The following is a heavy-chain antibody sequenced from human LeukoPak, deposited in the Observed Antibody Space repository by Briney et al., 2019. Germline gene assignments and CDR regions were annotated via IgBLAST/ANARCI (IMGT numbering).Heavy chain of an antibody. J-gene: IGHJ4*02. Sequence: GGSLRLSCAASGFTFNSYGMHWVRQAPGKGLEWVAVIWYDGSNKYYADSVKGRFTISRDNSKNTLYLQMNSLRAEDTAVYYCARDPGDSTLDYWGQGTLVTVSS. V-gene: IGHV3-33*01. CDR3: ARDPGDSTLDY. CDR2: IWYDGSNK. D-gene: IGHD3-22*01. CDR1: GFTFNSYG.